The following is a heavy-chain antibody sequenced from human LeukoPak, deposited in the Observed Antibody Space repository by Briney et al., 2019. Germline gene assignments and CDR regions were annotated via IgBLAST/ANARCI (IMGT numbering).Heavy chain of an antibody. V-gene: IGHV4-59*08. CDR2: IYYSGTT. D-gene: IGHD3-16*01. CDR1: GDSISIYY. J-gene: IGHJ4*02. CDR3: ASLMLRSDAPIDY. Sequence: SETLSLTCTVSGDSISIYYWIWIRQPLGKGLEWIGYIYYSGTTNYNPSLKSRVIISIDTSKNQFSLKLRSVTAADTAVYYCASLMLRSDAPIDYWGQGTLVTVSS.